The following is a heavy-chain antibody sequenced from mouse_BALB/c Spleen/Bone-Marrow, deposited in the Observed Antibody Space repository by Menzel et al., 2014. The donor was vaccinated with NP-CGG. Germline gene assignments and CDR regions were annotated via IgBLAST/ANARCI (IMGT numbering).Heavy chain of an antibody. CDR3: ASYYDYDGRGC. V-gene: IGHV1-87*01. CDR1: GYTFTSYW. J-gene: IGHJ2*01. CDR2: IYPGDGDT. Sequence: QVQLQQSGAELARPGASVKLSCKASGYTFTSYWMQWVKQRPGQGLEWIGAIYPGDGDTRYTQKFKGKATLTADKSSSTAYMQLSSLASEDSAVYYCASYYDYDGRGCWGQGTTLTVSS. D-gene: IGHD2-4*01.